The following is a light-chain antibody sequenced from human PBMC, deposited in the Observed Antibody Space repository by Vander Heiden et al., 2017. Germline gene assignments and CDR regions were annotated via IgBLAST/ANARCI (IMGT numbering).Light chain of an antibody. V-gene: IGLV1-40*01. Sequence: QSVLTQPPSVSGATGQRVTISCTGSSSNIGAGYDVHWYQQLPGTAPKLLIYGNNNRPSGVPDRFSGSKSGTSASLAIAGLQAEDEADYYCQSYDSSLSAVFGGGTKLTVL. CDR1: SSNIGAGYD. J-gene: IGLJ3*02. CDR2: GNN. CDR3: QSYDSSLSAV.